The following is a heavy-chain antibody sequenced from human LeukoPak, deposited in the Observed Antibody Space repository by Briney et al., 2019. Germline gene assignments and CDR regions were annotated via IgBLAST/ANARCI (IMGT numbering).Heavy chain of an antibody. V-gene: IGHV4-39*01. Sequence: NPSETLSLTCTVSGGSISSSSYYWGWIRQPPGKGLEWIGSIYYSGSTYYNPSVKSRVTISVDPSKNQFSLKLSSVTAADRAVYYCARHTTGDDATYGSGSYYNVAVWGGFAPWGQGTLVTVSS. D-gene: IGHD3-10*01. CDR1: GGSISSSSYY. J-gene: IGHJ5*02. CDR2: IYYSGST. CDR3: ARHTTGDDATYGSGSYYNVAVWGGFAP.